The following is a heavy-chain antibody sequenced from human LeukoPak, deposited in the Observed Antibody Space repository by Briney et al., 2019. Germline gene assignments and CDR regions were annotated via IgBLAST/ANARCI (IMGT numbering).Heavy chain of an antibody. Sequence: SETLSLTCTVAGASISSYYWSWIRQPPGKGLEWIGHIYYSGSTNYNPSLKSRVTISLDTSKNQFPLKLSSVTAADTAVYYCAGPWLRWWGQGTLVTVSS. D-gene: IGHD5-12*01. CDR2: IYYSGST. V-gene: IGHV4-59*08. J-gene: IGHJ4*02. CDR3: AGPWLRW. CDR1: GASISSYY.